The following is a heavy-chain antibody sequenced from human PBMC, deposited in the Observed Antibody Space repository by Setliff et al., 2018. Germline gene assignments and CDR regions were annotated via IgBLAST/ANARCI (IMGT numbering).Heavy chain of an antibody. Sequence: SETLSLTCTVYGGSFSNYYWGWIRQSPGKGLEWIGEINDSGTTNYSPSLKSRVTISVDASTNQFSLKLRSVTAADTAVYYCRYWSGYYNNDYWGQGTLVTVSS. CDR3: RYWSGYYNNDY. D-gene: IGHD3-3*01. V-gene: IGHV4-34*01. CDR2: INDSGTT. J-gene: IGHJ4*02. CDR1: GGSFSNYY.